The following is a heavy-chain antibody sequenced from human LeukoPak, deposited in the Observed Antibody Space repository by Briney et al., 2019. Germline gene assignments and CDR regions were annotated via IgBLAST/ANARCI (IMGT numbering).Heavy chain of an antibody. CDR3: ARTMVRGLIILIPYYMDV. CDR1: GGSISSYY. Sequence: SETLSLTCTVSGGSISSYYWSWIRQPPRKGLEWIGYIYYSGSTNYNPSLKSRVTISVDTSKNQFSLKLSSVTAADTAVYYCARTMVRGLIILIPYYMDVWGKGTTVTVSS. J-gene: IGHJ6*03. V-gene: IGHV4-59*01. CDR2: IYYSGST. D-gene: IGHD3-10*01.